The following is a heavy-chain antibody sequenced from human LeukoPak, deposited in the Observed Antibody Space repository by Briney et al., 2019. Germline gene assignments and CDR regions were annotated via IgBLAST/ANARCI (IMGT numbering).Heavy chain of an antibody. D-gene: IGHD2-21*02. CDR2: ISGSGGST. J-gene: IGHJ4*02. Sequence: GGSLRLSRAGSGFIYSSYAMSWVRQAPGKGLEWVSAISGSGGSTYYADSVKGRFTISRHNSKNTLYLQMNSLRAEDTAVYYCARIYPPIVVVTATVDYWGQGTLVTVSS. CDR3: ARIYPPIVVVTATVDY. CDR1: GFIYSSYA. V-gene: IGHV3-23*01.